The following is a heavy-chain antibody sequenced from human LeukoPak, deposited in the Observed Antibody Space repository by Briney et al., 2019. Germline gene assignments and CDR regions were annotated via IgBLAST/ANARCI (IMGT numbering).Heavy chain of an antibody. Sequence: GRSLRLSCAASGFTFSSYGMHWVRQAPGKGLEWVAVISYDGSSKYYADSVKGRFTISRDNSKNTLYLQMNSLRAEDTAVYYCAKPLPTDYYYYYGMDVWGQGTTVTVSS. CDR2: ISYDGSSK. CDR1: GFTFSSYG. V-gene: IGHV3-30*18. CDR3: AKPLPTDYYYYYGMDV. J-gene: IGHJ6*02.